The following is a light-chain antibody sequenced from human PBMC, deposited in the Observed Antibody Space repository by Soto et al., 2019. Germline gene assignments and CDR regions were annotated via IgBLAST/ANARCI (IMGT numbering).Light chain of an antibody. Sequence: EIVLTQYTAALSLSPGERASLSCRASQSVSSYLAWYQQKAGEAPRLLIHDASNRATGIPARFSGSGSGTDFTLTISSLEPEDFAVYYCQQRSNWPRTFGQGTKVDIK. CDR2: DAS. CDR3: QQRSNWPRT. CDR1: QSVSSY. V-gene: IGKV3-11*01. J-gene: IGKJ1*01.